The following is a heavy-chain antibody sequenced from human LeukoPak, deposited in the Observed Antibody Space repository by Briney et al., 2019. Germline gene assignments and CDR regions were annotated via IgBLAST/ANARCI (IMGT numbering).Heavy chain of an antibody. J-gene: IGHJ4*02. CDR2: IYPGDSDT. CDR1: GYSFTSYW. D-gene: IGHD3-22*01. CDR3: ARLPGVYYDSSGYSDY. Sequence: GESLKISCKGSGYSFTSYWIGWVRQMPGKGLEWMGIIYPGDSDTRYSPSFQGQVTISADKSISTAHLQWSSLKASDTAMYYCARLPGVYYDSSGYSDYWGQGTLVTVSS. V-gene: IGHV5-51*01.